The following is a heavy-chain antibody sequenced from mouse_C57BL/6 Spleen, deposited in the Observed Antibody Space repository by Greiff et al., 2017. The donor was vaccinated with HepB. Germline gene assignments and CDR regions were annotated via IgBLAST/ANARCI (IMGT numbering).Heavy chain of an antibody. CDR1: GYTFTSYW. CDR2: IHPSDSDT. J-gene: IGHJ1*03. V-gene: IGHV1-74*01. D-gene: IGHD1-1*01. CDR3: AIRNPPLLRYNLYWYLDV. Sequence: QVQLQQPGAELVKPGASVKVSCKASGYTFTSYWMHWVKQRPGQGLEWIGRIHPSDSDTNYNQKLKGKATLTVDKSSSTAYMQLISLTSEDSAVYYCAIRNPPLLRYNLYWYLDVWGTGTTVTVSS.